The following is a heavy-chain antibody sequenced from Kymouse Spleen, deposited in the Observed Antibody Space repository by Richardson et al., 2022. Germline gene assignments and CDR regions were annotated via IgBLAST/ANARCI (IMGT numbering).Heavy chain of an antibody. J-gene: IGHJ1*01. V-gene: IGHV3-23*04. D-gene: IGHD2-21*02. Sequence: EVQLVESGGGLVQPGGSLRLSCAASGFTFSSYAMSWVRQAPGKGLEWVSAISGSGGSTYYADSVKGRFTISRDNSKNTLYLQMNSLRAEDTAVYYCAKDHCGGDCYSEYFQHWGQGTLVTVSS. CDR2: ISGSGGST. CDR1: GFTFSSYA. CDR3: AKDHCGGDCYSEYFQH.